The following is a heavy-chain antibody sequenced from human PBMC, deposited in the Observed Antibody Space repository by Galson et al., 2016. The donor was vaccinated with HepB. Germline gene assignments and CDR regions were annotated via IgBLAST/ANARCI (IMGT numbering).Heavy chain of an antibody. J-gene: IGHJ6*02. CDR3: ARMDCSGGRRYAHDFYAMDV. V-gene: IGHV2-70*01. Sequence: PALVKPTQTLTLTCTFSGFSLSTSGMCVSWIRQPPGKALEWLVLIDWNDDKYYSTSLKTRLTISKDTSKNQVVLIMTNLDPVDTATYDCARMDCSGGRRYAHDFYAMDVWGQGTTVTISS. CDR2: IDWNDDK. D-gene: IGHD2-15*01. CDR1: GFSLSTSGMC.